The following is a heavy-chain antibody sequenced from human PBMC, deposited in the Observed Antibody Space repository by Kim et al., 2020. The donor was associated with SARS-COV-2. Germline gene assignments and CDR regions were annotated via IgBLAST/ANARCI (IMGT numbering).Heavy chain of an antibody. J-gene: IGHJ6*02. CDR1: GFTFSSYA. V-gene: IGHV3-23*01. Sequence: GGSLRLSCAASGFTFSSYAMSWVRQAPGKGLEWVSAISGSGGSTYYADSVKGRFTISRDNSKNTLYLQMNSLRAEDTAVYYCAKRGYYYDSSGYYPNDPYDYYYGMDVWGQGTTVTVSS. CDR2: ISGSGGST. D-gene: IGHD3-22*01. CDR3: AKRGYYYDSSGYYPNDPYDYYYGMDV.